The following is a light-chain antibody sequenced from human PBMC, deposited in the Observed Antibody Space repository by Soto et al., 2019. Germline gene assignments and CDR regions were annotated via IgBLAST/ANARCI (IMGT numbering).Light chain of an antibody. CDR1: QSITSTY. CDR3: QQYTDWPLT. V-gene: IGKV3-20*01. Sequence: MAQSPATLSVYPGERATLSCRASQSITSTYLAWYQQKPGQAPRLLIYGVSSRDTGVPDRFSGSGSWTDFTLTLSRLEPEDFEVYYCQQYTDWPLTFGQGTKVDIK. J-gene: IGKJ1*01. CDR2: GVS.